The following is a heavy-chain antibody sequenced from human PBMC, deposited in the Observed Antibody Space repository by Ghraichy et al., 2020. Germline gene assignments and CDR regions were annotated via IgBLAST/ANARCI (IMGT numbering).Heavy chain of an antibody. J-gene: IGHJ4*02. CDR3: ARDQRYCSGGSCYSRGFSHY. D-gene: IGHD2-15*01. CDR2: ISAYNGNT. CDR1: GYTFTSYG. Sequence: ASVKVSCKASGYTFTSYGISWVRQAPGQGLEWMGWISAYNGNTNYAQKLQGRVTMTTDTSTSTAYMELRSLRSDDTAVYYCARDQRYCSGGSCYSRGFSHYWGQGTLVTVSS. V-gene: IGHV1-18*01.